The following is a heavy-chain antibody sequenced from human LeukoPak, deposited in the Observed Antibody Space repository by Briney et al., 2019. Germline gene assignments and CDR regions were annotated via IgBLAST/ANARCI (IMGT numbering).Heavy chain of an antibody. J-gene: IGHJ6*02. Sequence: PSETLSLTCTVSGGSISSSSYYWGWIRQPPGQGLEWIGSIYYSGSTYYNPSLKSRVTISVDTSKNQFSLKLSSVTAADTAVYYCARLETNYDFWSGYSYYYYGMDVWGQGTTVTVSS. D-gene: IGHD3-3*01. CDR2: IYYSGST. CDR3: ARLETNYDFWSGYSYYYYGMDV. V-gene: IGHV4-39*01. CDR1: GGSISSSSYY.